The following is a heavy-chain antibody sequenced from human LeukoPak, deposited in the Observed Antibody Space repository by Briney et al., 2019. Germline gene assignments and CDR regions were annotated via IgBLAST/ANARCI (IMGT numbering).Heavy chain of an antibody. CDR2: IIPIFGTA. J-gene: IGHJ4*02. CDR3: ARSRGSGYPPYFAY. Sequence: SVKVSCKASGGTFSSYAISWVRQAPGQGLEWMGGIIPIFGTANYAQKFQGRVTITADKSTSTAYMELSSLRSADTAVYYCARSRGSGYPPYFAYWGQGTLVTVSS. V-gene: IGHV1-69*06. D-gene: IGHD3-22*01. CDR1: GGTFSSYA.